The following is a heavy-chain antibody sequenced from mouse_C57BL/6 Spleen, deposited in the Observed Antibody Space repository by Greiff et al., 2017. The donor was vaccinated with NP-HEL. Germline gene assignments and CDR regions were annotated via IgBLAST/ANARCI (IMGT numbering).Heavy chain of an antibody. J-gene: IGHJ4*01. CDR1: GYSITSGYY. Sequence: EVQLQESGPGLVKPSQSLSLTCSVTGYSITSGYYWNWIRQFPGNKLEWMGYISYDGSNNYNPSLKNRISITRDTSKNQFFLKLNSVTTEDTATYYCARAHPYYYGRFAMDYWGQGTSVTVSS. CDR3: ARAHPYYYGRFAMDY. V-gene: IGHV3-6*01. CDR2: ISYDGSN. D-gene: IGHD1-1*01.